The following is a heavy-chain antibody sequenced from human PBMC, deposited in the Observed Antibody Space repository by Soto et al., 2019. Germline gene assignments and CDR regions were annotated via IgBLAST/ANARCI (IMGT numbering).Heavy chain of an antibody. CDR2: IYSGGST. CDR3: ARGGQTYYYYYGMDV. V-gene: IGHV3-53*01. D-gene: IGHD5-12*01. Sequence: PGGSLRLSCAASGFTFSSNYMSWVRQAPGKGLEWVSVIYSGGSTYYADSVKGRFTISRDNSKNTLYLQMNSLRAEDTAVYYCARGGQTYYYYYGMDVWGQGTTVTVSS. J-gene: IGHJ6*02. CDR1: GFTFSSNY.